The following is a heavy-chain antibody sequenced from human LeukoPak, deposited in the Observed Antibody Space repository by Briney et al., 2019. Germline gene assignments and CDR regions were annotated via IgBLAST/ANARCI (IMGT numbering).Heavy chain of an antibody. J-gene: IGHJ4*02. V-gene: IGHV3-73*01. D-gene: IGHD3-22*01. Sequence: GGSLRLSCAASGFTFSSYAMHWVRQASGKGLEWVGRIKSKANSYATAYAASVKGRFTISRDDSKNTAYLQMNSLKTEDTAVYYCTRLGSGYHREYDYWGQGTLVTVSS. CDR2: IKSKANSYAT. CDR3: TRLGSGYHREYDY. CDR1: GFTFSSYA.